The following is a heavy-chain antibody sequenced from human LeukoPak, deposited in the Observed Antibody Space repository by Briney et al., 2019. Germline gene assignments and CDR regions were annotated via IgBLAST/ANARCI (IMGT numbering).Heavy chain of an antibody. CDR3: ARDGLYCSGGSCYSLGFDY. V-gene: IGHV4-59*01. CDR2: IYYSGST. J-gene: IGHJ4*02. Sequence: TSETLSLTCTVSGGSISSYYWSWIRQPPGKGLEWIGYIYYSGSTYYNPSLKSRVTISVDTSKNQFSLKLSSVTAADTAVYYCARDGLYCSGGSCYSLGFDYWGRGTLVTVSS. CDR1: GGSISSYY. D-gene: IGHD2-15*01.